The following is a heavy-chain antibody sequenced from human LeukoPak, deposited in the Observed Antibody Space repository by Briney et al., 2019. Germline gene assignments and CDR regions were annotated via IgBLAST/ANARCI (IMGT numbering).Heavy chain of an antibody. CDR1: GGSISSGGYY. J-gene: IGHJ4*02. Sequence: PSETLSLTCTVSGGSISSGGYYWSWIRQHPGKGLEWIGYIYNSGSTYYNPSLKSRASISGDTSKNQFSLKLSSVTAADTAVYYCARDSTGHINYFDYWGQGTLVTVSS. D-gene: IGHD2-8*02. CDR2: IYNSGST. V-gene: IGHV4-31*03. CDR3: ARDSTGHINYFDY.